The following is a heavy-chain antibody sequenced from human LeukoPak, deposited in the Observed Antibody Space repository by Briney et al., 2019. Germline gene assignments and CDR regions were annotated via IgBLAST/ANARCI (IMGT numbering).Heavy chain of an antibody. CDR2: ITSSSSYT. CDR3: AKDLPGFSGYVTDY. CDR1: GITFSNYN. D-gene: IGHD5-12*01. V-gene: IGHV3-21*01. Sequence: PGGSLRLSCAAPGITFSNYNMNWVRQAPGKGLEWISSITSSSSYTFYADSVKGRFTISRDNAKNSLYLQMNSLRGEDTAVYYCAKDLPGFSGYVTDYWGQGTLVTVSS. J-gene: IGHJ4*02.